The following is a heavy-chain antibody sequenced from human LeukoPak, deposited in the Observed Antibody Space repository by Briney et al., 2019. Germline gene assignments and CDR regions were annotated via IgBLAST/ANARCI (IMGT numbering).Heavy chain of an antibody. CDR1: GGTFSSYA. J-gene: IGHJ4*02. CDR2: IIPILGIA. V-gene: IGHV1-69*04. Sequence: ASVKVSRKASGGTFSSYAISWVRQAPGQGLEWMGRIIPILGIANYAQKFQGRVTITADKSTSTAYMELSSLRSEDTAVYYCARDYSLGIAVATSDYWGQGTLVTVSS. D-gene: IGHD6-19*01. CDR3: ARDYSLGIAVATSDY.